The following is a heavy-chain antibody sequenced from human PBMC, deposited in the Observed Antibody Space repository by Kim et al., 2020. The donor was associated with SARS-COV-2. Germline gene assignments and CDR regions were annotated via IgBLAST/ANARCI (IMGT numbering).Heavy chain of an antibody. D-gene: IGHD1-7*01. J-gene: IGHJ6*02. CDR1: GRAPTELS. CDR2: FDSEDAET. CDR3: ATGTIWNYDVLYYYGMDV. Sequence: ASVKVSCKVSGRAPTELSMQWVRQAPGKGLEWMGGFDSEDAETKYAQKFQGRATMTEDTSTDTAYMELSSLRSDDTAVYYCATGTIWNYDVLYYYGMDVWGQGTTVTVSS. V-gene: IGHV1-24*01.